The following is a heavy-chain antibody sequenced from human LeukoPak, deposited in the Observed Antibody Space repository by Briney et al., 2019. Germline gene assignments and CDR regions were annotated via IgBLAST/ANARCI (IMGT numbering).Heavy chain of an antibody. CDR1: GFSLTTTGMG. Sequence: SGPTLVNPTQTLTLTCTFSGFSLTTTGMGVGWIRQPPGKALEGLALIYWDDERRYRPSLRTRLTITKVTSKSQVVLTMTNMDPVDTATYYCAHLYFYNYSGFSRAFDRWGQGILVTVSS. CDR2: IYWDDER. V-gene: IGHV2-5*02. CDR3: AHLYFYNYSGFSRAFDR. J-gene: IGHJ4*02. D-gene: IGHD5-12*01.